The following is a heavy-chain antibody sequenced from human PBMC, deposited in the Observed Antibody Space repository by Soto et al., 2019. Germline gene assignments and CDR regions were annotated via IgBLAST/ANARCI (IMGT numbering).Heavy chain of an antibody. J-gene: IGHJ4*02. V-gene: IGHV4-59*01. CDR2: VFHSAMT. Sequence: QVQLQESGPGLVKPSETLTLTCTVSGDSFSDYYWNWIRQVPGKGLEWIGFVFHSAMTSYNPSLKTRVAISDDTSKKQFSLRLTSVTAADTAIYYCARGHYSSGWPIDHWGQGILVTVSS. CDR1: GDSFSDYY. D-gene: IGHD6-19*01. CDR3: ARGHYSSGWPIDH.